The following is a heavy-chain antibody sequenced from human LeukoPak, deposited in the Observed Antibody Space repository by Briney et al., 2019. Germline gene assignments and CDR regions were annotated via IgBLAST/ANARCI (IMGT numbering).Heavy chain of an antibody. CDR1: GFTFSNYG. CDR3: ARDLYYDSSALTGY. J-gene: IGHJ4*02. D-gene: IGHD3-22*01. CDR2: ISSSSSYI. Sequence: AGGSLRLACAVSGFTFSNYGMSWVRQAPGKGLEWVPSISSSSSYIYYADSVKGRFTISRDNAKNSLYLQMNSLRAEDTAVYYCARDLYYDSSALTGYWGQGTLVTVSS. V-gene: IGHV3-21*01.